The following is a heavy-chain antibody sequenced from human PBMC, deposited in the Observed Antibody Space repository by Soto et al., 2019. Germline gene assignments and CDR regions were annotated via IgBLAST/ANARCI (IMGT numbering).Heavy chain of an antibody. CDR2: INPNSGGT. D-gene: IGHD1-1*01. V-gene: IGHV1-2*02. Sequence: AAVQGSCKPSGYTFTGYYIHWVRQAPGQGLEWMGWINPNSGGTNCAQKFQGRVTMTRDTSLGTAYMELNSLTSDDTAVYFCARGAGTSWFDYWGQGTLVTVSS. J-gene: IGHJ4*02. CDR3: ARGAGTSWFDY. CDR1: GYTFTGYY.